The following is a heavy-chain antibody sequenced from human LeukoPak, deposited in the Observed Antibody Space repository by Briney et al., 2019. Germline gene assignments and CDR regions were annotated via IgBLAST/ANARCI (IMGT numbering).Heavy chain of an antibody. D-gene: IGHD3-22*01. CDR1: GFTFSSYS. CDR3: ARDGMIVVRAFDY. CDR2: ISSSSSYI. V-gene: IGHV3-21*01. Sequence: SGGSLRLSCAASGFTFSSYSMNWVRQAPGKGLEWVSSISSSSSYIYYADSVKGRFTISRDNAKNSLYLQMNSLRAEDTAVYYCARDGMIVVRAFDYWGQGTLVTVSS. J-gene: IGHJ4*02.